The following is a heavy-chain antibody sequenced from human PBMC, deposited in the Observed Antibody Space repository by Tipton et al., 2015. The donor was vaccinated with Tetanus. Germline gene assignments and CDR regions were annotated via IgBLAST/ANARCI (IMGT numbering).Heavy chain of an antibody. D-gene: IGHD7-27*01. V-gene: IGHV3-66*01. CDR1: GFTVSNNY. CDR3: VRDAPNWGKYDY. Sequence: AVSGFTVSNNYMNWVRQAPGKGLEWVSVISGGGDTSYADSVKGRFIISTDNFKNTLYLQMDSLRAEDTAVYYCVRDAPNWGKYDYWGQGALVTVSS. CDR2: ISGGGDT. J-gene: IGHJ4*02.